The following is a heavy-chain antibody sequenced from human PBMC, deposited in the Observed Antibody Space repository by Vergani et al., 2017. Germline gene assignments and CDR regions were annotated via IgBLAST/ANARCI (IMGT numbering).Heavy chain of an antibody. D-gene: IGHD6-19*01. V-gene: IGHV3-23*01. Sequence: EVQLSETGGGVVQPGGSLTVSCAASGFVFSTHAMNWVRQAPGKGLEWVSGIGGTGRKTYYADSVKGRFTISRDNSKNTLFLHMNSLRPEDTAVYYCAKVGRSEVAGTFGAFDIWGQGTMVTVSS. CDR1: GFVFSTHA. J-gene: IGHJ3*02. CDR2: IGGTGRKT. CDR3: AKVGRSEVAGTFGAFDI.